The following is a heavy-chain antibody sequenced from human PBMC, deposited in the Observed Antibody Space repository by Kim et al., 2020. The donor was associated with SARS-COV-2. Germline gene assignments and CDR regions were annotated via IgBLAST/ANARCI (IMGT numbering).Heavy chain of an antibody. CDR1: GGSFSGYY. Sequence: SETLSLTCAVYGGSFSGYYWSWIRQPPGKGPEWIGEINHSGTTNYNPSLKSRVTISLDTSKNQFSLELSSVTAADTALYYCARDDDGAIGDYWGQGTLVTVSS. V-gene: IGHV4-34*01. CDR3: ARDDDGAIGDY. CDR2: INHSGTT. J-gene: IGHJ4*02. D-gene: IGHD2-21*01.